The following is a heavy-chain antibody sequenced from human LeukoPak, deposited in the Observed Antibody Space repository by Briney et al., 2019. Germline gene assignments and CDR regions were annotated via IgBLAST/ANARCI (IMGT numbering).Heavy chain of an antibody. CDR3: AKDLDSYGPYFDY. Sequence: GGSLRLSCAASGFTFSSYAMSWVRQVPGRGLEWVSAISGSGGSTYYADSVKGRFTISRDNSKNTLYLQMNSLRAEDTAVYYCAKDLDSYGPYFDYWGQGTLVTVSS. J-gene: IGHJ4*02. V-gene: IGHV3-23*01. D-gene: IGHD5-18*01. CDR1: GFTFSSYA. CDR2: ISGSGGST.